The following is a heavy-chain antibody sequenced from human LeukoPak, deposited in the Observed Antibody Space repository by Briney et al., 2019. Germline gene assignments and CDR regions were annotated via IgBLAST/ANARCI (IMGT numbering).Heavy chain of an antibody. V-gene: IGHV1-46*01. CDR2: INPTGIST. J-gene: IGHJ4*02. D-gene: IGHD2-8*02. CDR1: VYTFTNYY. Sequence: ASEKVSCKASVYTFTNYYMHCVRQAPRQGLEWMGLINPTGISTNNTQKFRGRVTMTRDTAQTTVYMEFSSLRSDDTAVYYCAREESGGYFDYWGQGTLVTVSS. CDR3: AREESGGYFDY.